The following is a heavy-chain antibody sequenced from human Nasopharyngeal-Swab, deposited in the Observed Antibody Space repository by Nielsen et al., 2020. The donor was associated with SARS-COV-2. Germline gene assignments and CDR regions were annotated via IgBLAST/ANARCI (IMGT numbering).Heavy chain of an antibody. V-gene: IGHV3-33*01. CDR3: ARDPGMVRGVIIIRYYYGMDV. CDR1: GFTFSGYG. J-gene: IGHJ6*02. CDR2: IWYDGSNK. Sequence: GESLKISCAASGFTFSGYGMHWVRQAPGKGLEWVAVIWYDGSNKYYADSVKGRFTISRDNSKNTLYLQMNSLRAEDTAVYYRARDPGMVRGVIIIRYYYGMDVWGQGTTVTVSS. D-gene: IGHD3-10*01.